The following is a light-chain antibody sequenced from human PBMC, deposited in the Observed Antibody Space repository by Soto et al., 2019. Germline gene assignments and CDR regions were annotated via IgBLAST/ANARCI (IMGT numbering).Light chain of an antibody. CDR3: CSYAGSSSYV. CDR1: SSDVGGYNY. Sequence: QSVLTQTASVSGPPGQSITISCTGTSSDVGGYNYVSWYQQHPGKAPKLMIYEGSQRPSGVSNRFFGSKSGNTASLTISGLQAEDEADYHCCSYAGSSSYVFGTGTKVTVL. J-gene: IGLJ1*01. CDR2: EGS. V-gene: IGLV2-23*01.